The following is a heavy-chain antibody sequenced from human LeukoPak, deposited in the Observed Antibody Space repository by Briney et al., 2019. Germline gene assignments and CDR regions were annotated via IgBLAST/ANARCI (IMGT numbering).Heavy chain of an antibody. J-gene: IGHJ4*02. CDR3: ARGAKGYCTRTDCYNDGPFDY. D-gene: IGHD2-2*02. CDR2: ISYDSSNY. CDR1: GFTLNTFA. V-gene: IGHV3-30-3*01. Sequence: GRSLRLSCAASGFTLNTFAMHWVRQAPGRGLEWVAVISYDSSNYYYADSVKGRFTISRDNAKSSLYLQMNSLRAEDTAVYYCARGAKGYCTRTDCYNDGPFDYWGQGTLVTVSS.